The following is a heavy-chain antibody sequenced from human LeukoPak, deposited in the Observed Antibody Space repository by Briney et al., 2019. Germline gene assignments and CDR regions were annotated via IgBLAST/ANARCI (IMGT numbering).Heavy chain of an antibody. CDR2: IYYSGST. Sequence: SETLSLACTVSGGSISSYYWSWIRQPPGKGLERIGYIYYSGSTNYNPSLKSRVTISVDTSKNQFSLKLSSVTAADTAVHYCARTRYYYNSRSYGAPYYFDYWGQGTLVTVSS. CDR1: GGSISSYY. V-gene: IGHV4-59*08. CDR3: ARTRYYYNSRSYGAPYYFDY. J-gene: IGHJ4*02. D-gene: IGHD3-10*01.